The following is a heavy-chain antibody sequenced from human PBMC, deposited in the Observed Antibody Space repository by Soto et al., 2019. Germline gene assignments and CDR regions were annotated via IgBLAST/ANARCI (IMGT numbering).Heavy chain of an antibody. CDR3: ARGLYDFWSGYSYYYYYGMDV. CDR2: IYYSGST. D-gene: IGHD3-3*01. CDR1: GGSISSGGYY. V-gene: IGHV4-31*03. J-gene: IGHJ6*02. Sequence: SETLSLTCTVSGGSISSGGYYWGWIRQHPGKGLEWIGYIYYSGSTYYNPSLKSRVTISVDTSKNQFSLKLSSVTAADTAVYYCARGLYDFWSGYSYYYYYGMDVWGQGTTVTVSS.